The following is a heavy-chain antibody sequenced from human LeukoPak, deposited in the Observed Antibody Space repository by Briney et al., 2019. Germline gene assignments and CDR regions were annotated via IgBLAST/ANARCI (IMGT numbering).Heavy chain of an antibody. D-gene: IGHD3-16*01. CDR1: GFTFTDHP. V-gene: IGHV3-69-1*01. CDR2: IGGDGIA. CDR3: AKDRANWAIDD. J-gene: IGHJ4*02. Sequence: KPGRSLRLSCVASGFTFTDHPMNWVRQAPGKGLEWISYIGGDGIAFYADSVKGRFTASKDDARKSMYLQMNSLRVEDTAVYYCAKDRANWAIDDWGQGTQVTVSS.